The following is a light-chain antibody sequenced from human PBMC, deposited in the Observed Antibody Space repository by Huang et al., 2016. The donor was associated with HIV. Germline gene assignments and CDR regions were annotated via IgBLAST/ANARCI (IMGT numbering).Light chain of an antibody. V-gene: IGKV2-28*01. J-gene: IGKJ5*01. Sequence: DIVMTQSPLSLPVTPGEPASISCRSSQSLLHSNGYNYLDWYLQKPGQSPQPLIYLGYNRATGVRDRFSCSGSGTDFTLKISRVEAEDVGVYYCMQDLQTPPITFGQGTRLEIK. CDR1: QSLLHSNGYNY. CDR3: MQDLQTPPIT. CDR2: LGY.